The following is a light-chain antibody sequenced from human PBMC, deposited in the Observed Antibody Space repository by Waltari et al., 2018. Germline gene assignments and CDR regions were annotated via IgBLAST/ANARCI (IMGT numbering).Light chain of an antibody. CDR3: MFWPSNVWV. Sequence: QPVLTQPPSSSASPGESARLTCTLPSDINVGDFIIYWYQQKPGSPPRFLLYYNSDSEKAQGSGVPSRFSESKDASANAGSLLISGLQSEDEADYYCMFWPSNVWVFGGGTKLTVL. CDR1: SDINVGDFI. J-gene: IGLJ3*02. V-gene: IGLV5-37*01. CDR2: YNSDSEK.